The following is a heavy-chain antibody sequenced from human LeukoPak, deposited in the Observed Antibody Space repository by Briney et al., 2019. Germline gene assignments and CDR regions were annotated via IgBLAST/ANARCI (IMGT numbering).Heavy chain of an antibody. Sequence: PGGSLRLSCAASGFTFPRYDMSWVRQAPGKGLERVSAIDRGVGSTYYADSVKGRFTISRDNSRYTLYLQMTNLRVDDTAVYYCLKKGQADDFGNPDWGQGALVTVSS. CDR2: IDRGVGST. D-gene: IGHD4-17*01. CDR3: LKKGQADDFGNPD. V-gene: IGHV3-23*01. J-gene: IGHJ4*02. CDR1: GFTFPRYD.